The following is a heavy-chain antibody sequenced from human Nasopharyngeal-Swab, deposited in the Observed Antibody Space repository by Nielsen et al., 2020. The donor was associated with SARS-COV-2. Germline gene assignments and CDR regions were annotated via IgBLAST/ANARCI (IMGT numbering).Heavy chain of an antibody. J-gene: IGHJ5*02. CDR3: ARLGYYYGSGSLSTRNWFDP. Sequence: GGSLRLSCKGSGYSFTSYWIGWVRQMPGKGLEWMGIIYPGDSDTRYSPSFQGQVTISADKSISTAYLQWSSLKASDTAMYYCARLGYYYGSGSLSTRNWFDPWGQGTLVTVSS. CDR2: IYPGDSDT. CDR1: GYSFTSYW. D-gene: IGHD3-10*01. V-gene: IGHV5-51*01.